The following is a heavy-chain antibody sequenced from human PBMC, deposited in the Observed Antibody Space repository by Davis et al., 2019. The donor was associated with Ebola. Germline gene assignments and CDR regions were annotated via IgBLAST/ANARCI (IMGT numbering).Heavy chain of an antibody. V-gene: IGHV3-30*03. CDR3: ARDQLLGNYYDSSGYYQGFDP. Sequence: PGGSLRLSCAASGFTFSSYGMHWVRQAPGKGLEWVAVISYDGSNKYYADSVKGRFTISRDNSKNTLYLQMNSLRAEDTAVYYCARDQLLGNYYDSSGYYQGFDPWGQGTLVTVSS. CDR2: ISYDGSNK. J-gene: IGHJ5*02. D-gene: IGHD3-22*01. CDR1: GFTFSSYG.